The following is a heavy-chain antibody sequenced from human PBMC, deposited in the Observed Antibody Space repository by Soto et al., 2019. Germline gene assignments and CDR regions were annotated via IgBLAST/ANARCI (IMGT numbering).Heavy chain of an antibody. CDR2: IYHSGST. V-gene: IGHV4-4*02. CDR1: GVSISSSNW. J-gene: IGHJ3*02. D-gene: IGHD3-22*01. CDR3: ARRLYYYDSSGVNDAFDI. Sequence: SETLSLTCAVSGVSISSSNWWSWVRQHPGKGLEWIGEIYHSGSTNYNPSLKSRVTISVDKSKNQFSLRLSSVTAADTAVYYCARRLYYYDSSGVNDAFDIWGQGTMVTVSS.